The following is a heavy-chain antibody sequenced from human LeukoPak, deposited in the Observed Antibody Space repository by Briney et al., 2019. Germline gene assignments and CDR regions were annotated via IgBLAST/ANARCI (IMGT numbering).Heavy chain of an antibody. V-gene: IGHV3-21*01. CDR2: ISSSSTYI. D-gene: IGHD3-9*01. CDR1: GFTFSSYS. J-gene: IGHJ4*02. Sequence: PGGSLRLSCAASGFTFSSYSMNWVRQAPGKGLEWVSSISSSSTYIYYRDSVKGRFTISRDNAKNSLYLQMNSLRAEDTAVYYCARDFDILAHYAFDNWGQGSLVTVSS. CDR3: ARDFDILAHYAFDN.